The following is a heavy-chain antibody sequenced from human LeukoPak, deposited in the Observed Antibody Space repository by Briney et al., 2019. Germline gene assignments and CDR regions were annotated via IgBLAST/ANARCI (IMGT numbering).Heavy chain of an antibody. V-gene: IGHV1-3*01. J-gene: IGHJ4*02. Sequence: GASVKVSCKASGYTFTRYPMHWVRQAPGQRLEWMGWINAGNGNTKYSQKFQGRVTITRDTSASTAYMELSSLRSEDTAVYYCARGTNVVVVPAAMGYWGQGTLVTVSS. CDR1: GYTFTRYP. CDR3: ARGTNVVVVPAAMGY. D-gene: IGHD2-2*01. CDR2: INAGNGNT.